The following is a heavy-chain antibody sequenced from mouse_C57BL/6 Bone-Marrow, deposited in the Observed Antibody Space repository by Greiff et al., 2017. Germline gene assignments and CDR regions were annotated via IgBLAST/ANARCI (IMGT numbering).Heavy chain of an antibody. J-gene: IGHJ4*01. V-gene: IGHV1-63*01. D-gene: IGHD1-1*01. CDR1: GYTFTNYW. Sequence: QVQLKQSGAELVRPGTSVKMSCKASGYTFTNYWIGWAKQRPGHGLEWIGDIYPGGGYTNYNEKFKGKATLTADKSSSTAYMQFSSLTSEDSAIYYCASSSPYAMDYWGQGTSVTVSS. CDR2: IYPGGGYT. CDR3: ASSSPYAMDY.